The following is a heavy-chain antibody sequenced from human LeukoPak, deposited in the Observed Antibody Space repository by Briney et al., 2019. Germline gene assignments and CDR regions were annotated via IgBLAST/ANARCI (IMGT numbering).Heavy chain of an antibody. CDR2: ISSGSSAI. D-gene: IGHD1-26*01. V-gene: IGHV3-21*04. CDR3: ARGYSGSYLSRYYYYYMDV. Sequence: GGSLRLSCAASGFTFSSYGMSWVRQAPGKGLEWVSIISSGSSAIFSADALKGRFTISRDDAKNLLYLDMNSLRAEDTAVYYCARGYSGSYLSRYYYYYMDVWGKGTTVTVSS. J-gene: IGHJ6*03. CDR1: GFTFSSYG.